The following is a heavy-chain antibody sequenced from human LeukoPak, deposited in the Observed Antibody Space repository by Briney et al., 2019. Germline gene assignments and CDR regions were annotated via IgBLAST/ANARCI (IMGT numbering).Heavy chain of an antibody. CDR1: GFMFSSNW. CDR2: IKQDGSEK. Sequence: PGGSLRLSCAASGFMFSSNWMSWVRLAPGKGLEWVANIKQDGSEKYYVGPVKGRFTISRDNAKNSLYLQMNSLRAEDTAVYYCARDFDDAYSDYWGQGTLVTVSS. J-gene: IGHJ4*02. CDR3: ARDFDDAYSDY. V-gene: IGHV3-7*01. D-gene: IGHD2-21*01.